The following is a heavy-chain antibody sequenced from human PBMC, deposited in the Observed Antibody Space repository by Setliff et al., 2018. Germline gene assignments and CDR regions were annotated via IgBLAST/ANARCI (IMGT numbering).Heavy chain of an antibody. CDR2: IDWDDER. Sequence: SGPTLVNPTQPLTLTCTFSGFSLNTYGICLTWIRQPPGKALEWLARIDWDDERFYSTSLKTRLIISKDISKNQVVLRMTNMDPVDTATYYCARMTSSGNFAFDIWGQGTKVTVSS. J-gene: IGHJ3*02. CDR1: GFSLNTYGIC. V-gene: IGHV2-70*17. CDR3: ARMTSSGNFAFDI.